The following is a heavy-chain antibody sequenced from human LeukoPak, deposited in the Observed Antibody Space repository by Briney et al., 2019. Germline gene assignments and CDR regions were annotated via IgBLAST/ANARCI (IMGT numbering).Heavy chain of an antibody. D-gene: IGHD3-10*01. J-gene: IGHJ6*02. CDR3: ARDLLFGELFMADYYGMDV. V-gene: IGHV3-66*01. Sequence: GGSLRLSCAASGFTVSSNYMSWVRQAPGKGLEWVSVIYSGGSTYYADSVKGRFTISRDNSKNTLYLQMNSLRDEDTAVYYCARDLLFGELFMADYYGMDVWGQGTTVTVSS. CDR1: GFTVSSNY. CDR2: IYSGGST.